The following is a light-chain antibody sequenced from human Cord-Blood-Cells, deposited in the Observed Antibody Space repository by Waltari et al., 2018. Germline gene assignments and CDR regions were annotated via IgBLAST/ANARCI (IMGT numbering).Light chain of an antibody. CDR3: QSYDSSNQV. CDR1: SGSIASNY. Sequence: NFMLTQPHSVSESPGKTVTISYTRSSGSIASNYVQRYQQPPGSAPTPVIYEDNQRPSGVPDRFSGSIDSSSNSASLTISGLKTEDEADYYCQSYDSSNQVFGGGTKLTVL. V-gene: IGLV6-57*03. J-gene: IGLJ3*02. CDR2: EDN.